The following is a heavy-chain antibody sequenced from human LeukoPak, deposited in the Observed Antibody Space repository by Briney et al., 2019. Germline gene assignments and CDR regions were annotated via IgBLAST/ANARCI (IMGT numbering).Heavy chain of an antibody. Sequence: SETLSLTCTVSGGSISSSRYYWGWIRQPPGKGLEWIGSIFYSGSTLYNPSLRSRLTISVDTSKNQSSLKVTSVTAADTAVYYCARQGWLQKRFDYWGQGILVTVSS. CDR2: IFYSGST. J-gene: IGHJ4*02. CDR3: ARQGWLQKRFDY. CDR1: GGSISSSRYY. V-gene: IGHV4-39*01. D-gene: IGHD5-24*01.